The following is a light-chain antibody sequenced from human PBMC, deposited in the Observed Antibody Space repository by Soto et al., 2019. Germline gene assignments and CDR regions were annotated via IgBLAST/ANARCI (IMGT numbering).Light chain of an antibody. CDR1: QSVINSY. V-gene: IGKV3-20*01. CDR2: SAS. J-gene: IGKJ3*01. CDR3: QQYGTSPSLFT. Sequence: ETVLTQSPGTLSLSPGERATLSCRASQSVINSYLAWYQQRPGQAPRLLIYSASTRATGTPERFSGSGSGTDFTLTLRRLEPEDFAVYYCQQYGTSPSLFTFGPGTKVDIK.